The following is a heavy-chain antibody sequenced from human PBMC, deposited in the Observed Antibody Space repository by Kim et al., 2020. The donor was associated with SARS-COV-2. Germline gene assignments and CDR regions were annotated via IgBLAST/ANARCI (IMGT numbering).Heavy chain of an antibody. CDR1: GFTFRGYA. Sequence: GGSLRLSCAASGFTFRGYAMSWARQAPRKGLEWVSTISDSGFRTHYTDSVKGRFTISRDNSKSTLFLQMNSLRVEDTAVYYCDASDYWGQGSLVTVSS. CDR3: DASDY. CDR2: ISDSGFRT. J-gene: IGHJ4*02. V-gene: IGHV3-23*01.